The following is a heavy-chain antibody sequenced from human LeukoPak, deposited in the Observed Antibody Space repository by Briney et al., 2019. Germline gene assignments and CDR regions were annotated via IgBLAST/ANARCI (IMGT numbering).Heavy chain of an antibody. CDR1: GGTFVSYA. CDR2: IIPIIGTG. J-gene: IGHJ5*02. V-gene: IGHV1-69*13. CDR3: ARAGMARINWFDP. Sequence: SVKVSCKASGGTFVSYAISWVRQAPGQGLEWMGGIIPIIGTGDYAQKFQGRVTITADESTSTAYMELSSLRSEDTAVYYCARAGMARINWFDPWGQGTLVTVSS. D-gene: IGHD1-14*01.